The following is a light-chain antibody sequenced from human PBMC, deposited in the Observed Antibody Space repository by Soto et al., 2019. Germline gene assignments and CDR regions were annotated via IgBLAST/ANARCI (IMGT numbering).Light chain of an antibody. CDR2: KAS. CDR1: QSFSSW. V-gene: IGKV1-5*03. CDR3: QQYNDNWT. J-gene: IGKJ1*01. Sequence: IKLTRSPSPLSPSLETRATFPCRAGQSFSSWLAWYQQKPGKAPKLLIYKASSLESGVPSRFSGSGSGTEFTLAISSLQPDDSATYYCQQYNDNWTFGQGTKVEIK.